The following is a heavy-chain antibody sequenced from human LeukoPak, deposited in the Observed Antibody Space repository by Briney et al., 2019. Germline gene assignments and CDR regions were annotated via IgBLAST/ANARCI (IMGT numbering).Heavy chain of an antibody. CDR3: ARDSSDWRAFDI. J-gene: IGHJ3*02. CDR1: GGSISTYY. CDR2: IYARGTT. V-gene: IGHV4-4*07. D-gene: IGHD6-6*01. Sequence: SETLSLTCTVSGGSISTYYRSWIRQPAGKGLEWIGRIYARGTTNYNPSLKSRLTMSVDTSKNQFSLNMTSVTAADTAVYYCARDSSDWRAFDIWGQGTMVTVSS.